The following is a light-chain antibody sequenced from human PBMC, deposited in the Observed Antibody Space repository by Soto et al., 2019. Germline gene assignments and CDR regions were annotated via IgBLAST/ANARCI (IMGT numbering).Light chain of an antibody. CDR2: DVN. CDR3: TSWTTSTTLI. Sequence: QSALTQPASVSGSPGQSITISCTGTSSDIGAYNYVSWYQQHPGKAPKLMIYDVNIRPSGVSNRFSGPKSGNTASLTISGLKAEYEADYYCTSWTTSTTLIFGVGTKPPVL. CDR1: SSDIGAYNY. V-gene: IGLV2-14*03. J-gene: IGLJ2*01.